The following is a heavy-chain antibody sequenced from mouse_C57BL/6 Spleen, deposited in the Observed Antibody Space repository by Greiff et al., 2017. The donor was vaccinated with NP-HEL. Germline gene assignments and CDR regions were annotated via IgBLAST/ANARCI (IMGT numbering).Heavy chain of an antibody. D-gene: IGHD2-2*01. J-gene: IGHJ3*01. CDR1: GFTFSDAW. V-gene: IGHV6-6*01. CDR3: TRGTYGYDEAWFAY. Sequence: EVKLEESGGGLVQPGGSMKLSCAASGFTFSDAWMDWVRQSPEKGLEWVAEIRNKANNHATYYAESVKGRFTISRDDSKSSVYLQMNSLRAEDTGIYYCTRGTYGYDEAWFAYWGQGTLVTVSA. CDR2: IRNKANNHAT.